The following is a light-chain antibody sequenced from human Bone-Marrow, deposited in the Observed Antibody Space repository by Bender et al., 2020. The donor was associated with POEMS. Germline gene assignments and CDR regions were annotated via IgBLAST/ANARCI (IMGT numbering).Light chain of an antibody. CDR1: GLPKQF. J-gene: IGLJ2*01. Sequence: SSELTQPPSVSVSPGQTARITCSGDGLPKQFVFWYQWKPGQAPVVVIFKDNQRPSGIPERFSGSSSGTTVTLTISGVQAEDEADYYCQSTDSSGTYHFGGGTKVTVL. CDR2: KDN. V-gene: IGLV3-25*03. CDR3: QSTDSSGTYH.